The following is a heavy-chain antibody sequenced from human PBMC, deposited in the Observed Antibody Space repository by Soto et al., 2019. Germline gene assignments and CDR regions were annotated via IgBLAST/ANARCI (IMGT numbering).Heavy chain of an antibody. V-gene: IGHV3-30*04. Sequence: QVQLVESGGGVVQPGRSLKLSCAASGFTFRTYAMHWVRQAPGKGLEWVAVISYDGSNIYYADSVKGRFTISSDNSKNMLDLQLNSLITEDSAVYYCARDSETNGYSYDYFDYWGQGTLVTVSS. CDR1: GFTFRTYA. CDR2: ISYDGSNI. J-gene: IGHJ4*02. CDR3: ARDSETNGYSYDYFDY. D-gene: IGHD5-18*01.